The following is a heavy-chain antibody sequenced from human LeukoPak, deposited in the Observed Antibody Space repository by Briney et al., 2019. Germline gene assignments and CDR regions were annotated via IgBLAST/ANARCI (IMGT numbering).Heavy chain of an antibody. Sequence: SETLSLTCTVSGGSISSYYWSWIRQPPGKGLEWIGYIYYSGSTNYNPSLKSRVTISVDTSKNQFSLKLSSVTAADTAVYYFAARYPGAFDIWGQGTMVTVSS. CDR1: GGSISSYY. D-gene: IGHD1-1*01. V-gene: IGHV4-59*01. J-gene: IGHJ3*02. CDR2: IYYSGST. CDR3: AARYPGAFDI.